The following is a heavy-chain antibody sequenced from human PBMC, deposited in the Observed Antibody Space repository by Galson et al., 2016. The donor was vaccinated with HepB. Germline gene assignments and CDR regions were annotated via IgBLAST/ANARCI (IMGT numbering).Heavy chain of an antibody. D-gene: IGHD6-13*01. Sequence: TLSLTCTVSGGSISSGSYYWSWIRQPAGKGLECIGHIYSSGSTNYNPSLKSRVTLSIDTSKDQFSLKLSSVTAADTAIYYCARGRSMLAAATGGGFDSWGQGTLVTVSS. J-gene: IGHJ4*02. V-gene: IGHV4-61*09. CDR3: ARGRSMLAAATGGGFDS. CDR1: GGSISSGSYY. CDR2: IYSSGST.